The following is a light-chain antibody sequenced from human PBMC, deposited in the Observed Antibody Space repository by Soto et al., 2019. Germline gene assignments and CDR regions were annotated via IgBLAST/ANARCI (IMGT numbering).Light chain of an antibody. J-gene: IGLJ2*01. V-gene: IGLV3-1*01. Sequence: SYELTQSLSVSVSPGQTASITCSGDKLGDRYASWYQQRPGQSPILLIYQDDKRPSGIPERFSGFNSGNTATLTISGTQALDEADYYCQAWDNITPVFGGGTKLTV. CDR3: QAWDNITPV. CDR1: KLGDRY. CDR2: QDD.